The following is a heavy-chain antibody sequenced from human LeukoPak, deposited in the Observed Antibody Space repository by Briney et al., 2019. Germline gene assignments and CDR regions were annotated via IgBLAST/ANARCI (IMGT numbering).Heavy chain of an antibody. CDR2: LSGRGGNS. V-gene: IGHV3-23*01. J-gene: IGHJ3*02. CDR3: ARDFTDWSDAFDI. CDR1: GFTFSIYV. D-gene: IGHD3/OR15-3a*01. Sequence: WGSLRLSCAASGFTFSIYVMSWVRQAPGKGLEWVSTLSGRGGNSYYADSVKGRFTISRDNSKNMLFLQINSLRAHDTAIYFCARDFTDWSDAFDIWGQGTMVTVSS.